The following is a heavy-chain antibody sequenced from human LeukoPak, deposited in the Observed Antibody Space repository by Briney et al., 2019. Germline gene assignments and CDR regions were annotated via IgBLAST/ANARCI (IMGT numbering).Heavy chain of an antibody. J-gene: IGHJ6*03. V-gene: IGHV3-21*01. CDR3: ARDQGSGYDYYYYYMDV. D-gene: IGHD5-12*01. Sequence: GGSLRLSCAASGFTFSSYSMNWVRQAPGKGLEWVSSISSSSSYIYYADSVKGRFTISRDNAKNSLYLQMNSLRAEDTAVYYCARDQGSGYDYYYYYMDVWGKGTTVTVSS. CDR1: GFTFSSYS. CDR2: ISSSSSYI.